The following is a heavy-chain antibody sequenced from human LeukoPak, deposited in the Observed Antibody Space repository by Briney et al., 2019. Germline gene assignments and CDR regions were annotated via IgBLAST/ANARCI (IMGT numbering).Heavy chain of an antibody. D-gene: IGHD5-12*01. CDR3: AKDEYSGYSYYFDY. V-gene: IGHV3-7*01. CDR1: GFTFSNYW. CDR2: IKHDGSEK. J-gene: IGHJ4*02. Sequence: GGSLRLSCAASGFTFSNYWMSWVRQAPGKGLEWVANIKHDGSEKYYVDSVKGRFTISRDNSKNTLYLQMNSLRAEDTAVYYCAKDEYSGYSYYFDYWGQGTLVTVSS.